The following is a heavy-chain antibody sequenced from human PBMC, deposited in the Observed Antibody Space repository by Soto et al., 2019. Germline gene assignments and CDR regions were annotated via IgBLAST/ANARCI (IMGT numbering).Heavy chain of an antibody. Sequence: ESGGGLVQPGGSLRLSCAASGFTFSSYEMNWVRQAPGKGLEWVSYISSSGSTIYYADSVKGRFTISRDNAKNSLYLQMNSLRAEDTAVYYCARGIEKTRPTITMVRGDAPDYWGQGTLVTVSS. CDR2: ISSSGSTI. V-gene: IGHV3-48*03. CDR3: ARGIEKTRPTITMVRGDAPDY. D-gene: IGHD3-10*01. CDR1: GFTFSSYE. J-gene: IGHJ4*02.